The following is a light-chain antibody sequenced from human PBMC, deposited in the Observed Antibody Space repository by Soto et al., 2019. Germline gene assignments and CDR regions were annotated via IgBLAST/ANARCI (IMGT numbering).Light chain of an antibody. CDR1: SSDVGAYKY. CDR2: EVS. J-gene: IGLJ3*02. Sequence: QSALTQPPSASGSPGQSVTISCTGTSSDVGAYKYVSWYQQYPGKAPTLMIYEVSKRPSGVPDRFSGSKSGNTASLTVSGLQAEDEADYYCSSYVGSAIWVFGGGTKLTVL. CDR3: SSYVGSAIWV. V-gene: IGLV2-8*01.